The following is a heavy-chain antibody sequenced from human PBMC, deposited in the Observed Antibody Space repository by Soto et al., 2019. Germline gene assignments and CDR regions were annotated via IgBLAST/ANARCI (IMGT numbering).Heavy chain of an antibody. Sequence: QVQLQESGPGLVKPSGTLSLTCAVSGGSIRSNNRWSWVRQPPGKGLEWIGEIFHSGSTNVNPSLKTRVTISVDKSKTQFSLKLSSVTAADTAVYYCARVYSGSYSDYWGQGTLVTVSS. J-gene: IGHJ4*02. CDR3: ARVYSGSYSDY. CDR1: GGSIRSNNR. CDR2: IFHSGST. D-gene: IGHD1-26*01. V-gene: IGHV4-4*02.